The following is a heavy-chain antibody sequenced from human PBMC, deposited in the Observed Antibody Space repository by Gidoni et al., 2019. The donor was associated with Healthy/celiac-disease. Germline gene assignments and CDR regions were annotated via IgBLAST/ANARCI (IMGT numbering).Heavy chain of an antibody. J-gene: IGHJ6*02. Sequence: VQLVQSGPEVKKPGASLTFSFTASGYTFTISAITWVRQAPGQGLEWMGWISAYNGNTNYAQKLQGRVTMTTDTSTSTAYMELRSLRSDDTAVYYCARDTYCSGGSCYYYYYGMDVWGQGTTVTVSS. CDR3: ARDTYCSGGSCYYYYYGMDV. CDR1: GYTFTISA. CDR2: ISAYNGNT. V-gene: IGHV1-18*04. D-gene: IGHD2-15*01.